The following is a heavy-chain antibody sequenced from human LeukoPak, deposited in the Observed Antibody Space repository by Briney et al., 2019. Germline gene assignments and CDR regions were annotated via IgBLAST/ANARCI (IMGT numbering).Heavy chain of an antibody. V-gene: IGHV3-30*18. J-gene: IGHJ4*02. CDR3: AKVSVYGSGSSVLDY. CDR2: ISYDGSNK. CDR1: GFTFSSYG. D-gene: IGHD3-10*01. Sequence: GGSLRLSCAASGFTFSSYGMHWVRQAPGKGLEWVAVISYDGSNKYYADPVKGRFTISRDNSKNTLYLQMNSLRAEDTAVYYCAKVSVYGSGSSVLDYWGQGTLVTVSS.